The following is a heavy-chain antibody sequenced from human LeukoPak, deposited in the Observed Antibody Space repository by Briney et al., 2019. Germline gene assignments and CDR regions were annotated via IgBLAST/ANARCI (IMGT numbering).Heavy chain of an antibody. J-gene: IGHJ4*02. V-gene: IGHV3-23*01. Sequence: GGSLRLSCAASGFTFSTYAMSWVRQAPGKGLEWVSAISGSGSSTYYADSVKGRFTISRDNSKNTLYLQMNSLRAEDTAVYYCAKDRITIFGVVIGTTDYWGQGTLVTVSS. CDR2: ISGSGSST. CDR1: GFTFSTYA. CDR3: AKDRITIFGVVIGTTDY. D-gene: IGHD3-3*01.